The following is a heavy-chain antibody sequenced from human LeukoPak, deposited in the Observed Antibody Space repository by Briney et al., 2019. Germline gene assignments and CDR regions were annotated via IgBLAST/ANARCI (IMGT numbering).Heavy chain of an antibody. V-gene: IGHV3-21*04. CDR3: ARRAGGYSHPYDY. CDR1: GFTFNSYT. D-gene: IGHD4-23*01. CDR2: ITYSGSYI. J-gene: IGHJ4*02. Sequence: PGGSLRLSCVASGFTFNSYTMNWVRQAPGKGLEWVSSITYSGSYIYYADSVKGRFTISRDNAKNSLYLQMNSLRAEDTAVYYCARRAGGYSHPYDYWGQGILVTVSS.